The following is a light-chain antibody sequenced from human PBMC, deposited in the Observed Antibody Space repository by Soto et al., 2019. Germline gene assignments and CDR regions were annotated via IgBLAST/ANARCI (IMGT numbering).Light chain of an antibody. CDR3: SSYTSSSTHV. V-gene: IGLV2-14*01. J-gene: IGLJ1*01. CDR1: SSDVGGYNY. Sequence: ALTQPASVSGSPGQSITISCTGTSSDVGGYNYVSWYQQHPGKAPKLMIYDVSNRPSGVSNRFSGSKSGNTASLTISGLQAEDEADYSCSSYTSSSTHVFGPGTKVTVL. CDR2: DVS.